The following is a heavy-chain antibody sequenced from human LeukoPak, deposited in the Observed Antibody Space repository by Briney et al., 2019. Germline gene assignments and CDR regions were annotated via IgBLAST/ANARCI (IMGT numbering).Heavy chain of an antibody. D-gene: IGHD6-19*01. CDR1: GFTFSNYA. V-gene: IGHV3-23*01. J-gene: IGHJ4*02. CDR3: ARRSGIAVAGAFDY. CDR2: ISGSGDST. Sequence: GGSPRLSRAASGFTFSNYAMRWVRQAPGKGLEWVSGISGSGDSTYYADSVKGRFTLSRDNSKNTLYLQMNSLRAEDTAVYYCARRSGIAVAGAFDYWGQGTLVTVSS.